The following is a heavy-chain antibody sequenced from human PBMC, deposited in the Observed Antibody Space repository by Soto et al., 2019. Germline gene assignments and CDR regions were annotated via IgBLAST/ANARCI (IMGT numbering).Heavy chain of an antibody. Sequence: ASVKVSCKASGYTFTSYGISWVRQAPGQGLEWMGWISAYNGNTNYAQKLQGRVTMTTDTSTSTAYMELRSLRSDDTAVYYCARDPYYSDSSGPTRYFQHWGQGTLVSVSS. CDR2: ISAYNGNT. J-gene: IGHJ1*01. CDR1: GYTFTSYG. CDR3: ARDPYYSDSSGPTRYFQH. D-gene: IGHD3-22*01. V-gene: IGHV1-18*01.